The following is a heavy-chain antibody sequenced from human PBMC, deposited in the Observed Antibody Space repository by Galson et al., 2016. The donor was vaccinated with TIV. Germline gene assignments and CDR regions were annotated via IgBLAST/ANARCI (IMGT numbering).Heavy chain of an antibody. D-gene: IGHD3-9*01. J-gene: IGHJ6*02. CDR3: GHVIYDSLTGPSRMDV. CDR2: IFWNDDT. V-gene: IGHV2-5*01. CDR1: GFSLTSSGVG. Sequence: PALVKPPQTLTLTCTFSGFSLTSSGVGVGWIRQPPGKSLEWLALIFWNDDTRYSSSLTDRVTISNDASKAQVVLTLNDMAPGDTGTYYCGHVIYDSLTGPSRMDVWGPGTTVTVSS.